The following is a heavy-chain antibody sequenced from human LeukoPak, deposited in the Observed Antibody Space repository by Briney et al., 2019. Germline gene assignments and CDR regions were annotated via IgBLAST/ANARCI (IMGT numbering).Heavy chain of an antibody. J-gene: IGHJ4*02. CDR2: IYTSGST. D-gene: IGHD6-13*01. CDR3: ARDQVGAAADYFDY. V-gene: IGHV4-4*07. Sequence: SETLSLTCTVSGGSISSYYWSWVRQPAGKGLEWIGRIYTSGSTNYYPSLKSRVTMSVDTSKNQFSLKLSSVTAADTAVYYCARDQVGAAADYFDYWGQGTLVTVSS. CDR1: GGSISSYY.